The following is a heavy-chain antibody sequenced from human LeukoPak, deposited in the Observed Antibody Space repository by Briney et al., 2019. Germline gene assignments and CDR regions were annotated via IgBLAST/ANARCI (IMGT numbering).Heavy chain of an antibody. CDR3: ARDRDRSGWYAFDY. Sequence: SETLSLTCTVSGGSISSYYWSWIRQPPGKGLEWIGYIYYSGSTNYNPSLKSRVTISVDTSKNQFSLKLSSVTAADTAVYYCARDRDRSGWYAFDYWGQGTLVTVSS. D-gene: IGHD6-19*01. J-gene: IGHJ4*02. CDR2: IYYSGST. CDR1: GGSISSYY. V-gene: IGHV4-59*01.